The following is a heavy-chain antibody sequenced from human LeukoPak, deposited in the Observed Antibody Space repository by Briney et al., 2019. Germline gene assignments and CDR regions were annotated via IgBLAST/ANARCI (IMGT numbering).Heavy chain of an antibody. CDR1: AGFLNNKSYY. V-gene: IGHV4-61*02. CDR3: ARVVTCSTTDCHVESFDP. CDR2: VYTSGNT. J-gene: IGHJ5*02. D-gene: IGHD2-2*01. Sequence: SETLSLTCTVSAGFLNNKSYYWSWLRQPAGKGLEWIGRVYTSGNTMYNPSLKSRVTLSLDTSKNQFSLKLTSVTAADTAMYFCARVVTCSTTDCHVESFDPWGQGILVIVSS.